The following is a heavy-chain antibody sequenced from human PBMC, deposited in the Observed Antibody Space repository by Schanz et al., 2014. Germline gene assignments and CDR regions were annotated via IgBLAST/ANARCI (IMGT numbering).Heavy chain of an antibody. J-gene: IGHJ5*02. CDR1: GGSIRTYF. V-gene: IGHV4-59*08. CDR2: IYYSGST. D-gene: IGHD6-19*01. Sequence: QVQLQESGPGLVKPSETLSLTCSVSGGSIRTYFWAWIRQPPGKGLEWIGFIYYSGSTNYNPSLKSRFPLPVDMSKNQSPRNRTSVPAADTGVYYCARQYSGWSRFDPWGQGIRVTVSS. CDR3: ARQYSGWSRFDP.